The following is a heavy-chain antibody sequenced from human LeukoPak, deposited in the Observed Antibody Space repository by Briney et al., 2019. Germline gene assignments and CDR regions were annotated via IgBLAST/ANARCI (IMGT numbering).Heavy chain of an antibody. D-gene: IGHD6-13*01. CDR3: TTDNLERIAAAGTLYFYYDAMDV. Sequence: PGGPLRLSCAASGFSFSNAWMSWVRQAPGKGLEWVGRIKSKADDGTTDYAAPVKGRFTISRDDSKNTLYLQMNSLKTEDTAIYYCTTDNLERIAAAGTLYFYYDAMDVWGQGTTVTVSS. J-gene: IGHJ6*02. CDR1: GFSFSNAW. V-gene: IGHV3-15*01. CDR2: IKSKADDGTT.